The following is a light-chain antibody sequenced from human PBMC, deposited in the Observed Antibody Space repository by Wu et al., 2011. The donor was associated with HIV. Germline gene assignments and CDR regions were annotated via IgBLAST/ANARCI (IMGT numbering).Light chain of an antibody. CDR2: GAS. CDR3: QQYYDWPPIT. J-gene: IGKJ5*01. CDR1: QSVRSQ. Sequence: EIVMTQSPAILSVSPGERATLSCRASQSVRSQLAWYQQKPGQAPRLLIYGASTRATGVPARFSGGGFGTEFTLSISSMQSEDFALYYCQQYYDWPPITFAKGHDWRLN. V-gene: IGKV3-15*01.